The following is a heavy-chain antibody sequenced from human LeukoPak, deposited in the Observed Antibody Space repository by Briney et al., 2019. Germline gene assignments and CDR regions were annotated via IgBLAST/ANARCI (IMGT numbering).Heavy chain of an antibody. CDR3: TRESYDYGMDV. CDR2: ISSGSSYI. V-gene: IGHV3-21*01. CDR1: GFTFSSYS. J-gene: IGHJ6*02. Sequence: GGSLRLSCAASGFTFSSYSVSWVRPAPGKGLEWVSCISSGSSYINHADSVKGRFTISRDNAKNSLYLQMNSLRAEDTAVYYCTRESYDYGMDVWGHGTTVIVSS.